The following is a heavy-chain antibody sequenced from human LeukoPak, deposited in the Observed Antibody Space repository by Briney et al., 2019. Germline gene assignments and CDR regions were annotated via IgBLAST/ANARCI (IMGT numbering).Heavy chain of an antibody. Sequence: ASVKASCKASGYTFTGYYMHWVRQAPGQGLEWMGWINPNSGGTNYAQKFQGRVTMTRDTSISTAYMELSRLRSDDTAVYYCARDHGAYSSGWFDYWGQGTLVTVSS. CDR1: GYTFTGYY. J-gene: IGHJ4*02. V-gene: IGHV1-2*02. CDR3: ARDHGAYSSGWFDY. CDR2: INPNSGGT. D-gene: IGHD6-19*01.